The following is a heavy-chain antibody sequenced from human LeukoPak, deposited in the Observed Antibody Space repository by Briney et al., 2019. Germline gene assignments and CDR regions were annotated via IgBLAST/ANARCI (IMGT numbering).Heavy chain of an antibody. V-gene: IGHV3-72*01. J-gene: IGHJ3*02. CDR3: ARVGPPRSDAFDI. Sequence: GGSLRLSCAASGVTFSDHYMDWVRQTPGKGLEWVGRTRDKANSYTTEYAASVKGSFTISRDDSKNSLYLQMNSLKTEDTAVYYCARVGPPRSDAFDIWGQGTMVTVSS. CDR1: GVTFSDHY. CDR2: TRDKANSYTT.